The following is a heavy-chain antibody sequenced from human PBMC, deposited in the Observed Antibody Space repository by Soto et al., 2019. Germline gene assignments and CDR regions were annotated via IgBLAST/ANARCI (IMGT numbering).Heavy chain of an antibody. Sequence: GGSLRLSCAASGFTFSSYAMSWVRQAPGKGLEWVSAISGSGGSTYYADSVKGRFTISRDNSKNTLYLQMSSLRAEDTAVYYCAKDLMAILERWVFAFDIWGQGTMVTVSS. J-gene: IGHJ3*02. V-gene: IGHV3-23*01. CDR2: ISGSGGST. CDR3: AKDLMAILERWVFAFDI. D-gene: IGHD3-9*01. CDR1: GFTFSSYA.